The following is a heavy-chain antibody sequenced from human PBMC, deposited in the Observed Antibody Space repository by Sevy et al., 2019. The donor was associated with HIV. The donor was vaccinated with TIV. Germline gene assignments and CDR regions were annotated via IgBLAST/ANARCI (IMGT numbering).Heavy chain of an antibody. J-gene: IGHJ4*02. CDR1: GDTFTRHY. V-gene: IGHV1-46*01. Sequence: ASVKVSCKASGDTFTRHYMHWVRQAPGQGLEWMGIIDPSGDNANYTQKFQGRLTMTRDTSTRTAYMELSSLRSEDTAVYYCVRADPAQHFDSWGQGTLVTVSS. CDR2: IDPSGDNA. CDR3: VRADPAQHFDS.